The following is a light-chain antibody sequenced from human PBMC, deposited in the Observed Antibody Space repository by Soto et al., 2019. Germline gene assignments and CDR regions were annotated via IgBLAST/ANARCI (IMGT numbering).Light chain of an antibody. Sequence: ETVMTQSPATLSVSPGERVTLSCRSGQSVSSDLACYQQKPGQAPRLLIYGASTRATDIPARFSGSGSGKEFTLTISSLQSEDFAVYYCQQYKNWPPLTFGQGTRLEIK. V-gene: IGKV3-15*01. CDR3: QQYKNWPPLT. CDR2: GAS. CDR1: QSVSSD. J-gene: IGKJ5*01.